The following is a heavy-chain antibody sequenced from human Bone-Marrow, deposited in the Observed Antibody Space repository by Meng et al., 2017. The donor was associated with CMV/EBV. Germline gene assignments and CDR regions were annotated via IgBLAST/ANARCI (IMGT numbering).Heavy chain of an antibody. CDR1: GFTFSSYG. V-gene: IGHV3-33*06. J-gene: IGHJ4*02. CDR2: IWCDGSNK. CDR3: ANNPGGGHYTNSYFHN. Sequence: GEFLKIPWEASGFTFSSYGMHWVRQAPGKGLEWVAVIWCDGSNKYYIDSVKGLFTISRDDSKNTLYLQMNSLRVEATAIYYCANNPGGGHYTNSYFHNWGQGALVTVSS. D-gene: IGHD4-11*01.